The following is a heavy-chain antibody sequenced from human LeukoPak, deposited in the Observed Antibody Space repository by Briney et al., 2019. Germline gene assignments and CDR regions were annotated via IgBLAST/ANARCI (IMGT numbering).Heavy chain of an antibody. J-gene: IGHJ4*02. Sequence: ASVKVSCKVSGYTLTELSMHWVRQAPGKGLEWMGGFDPEDGETIYAQKFQGRVTMTEDTSTDTAYMELSSLRSEDTAVYYCARAIRVYSSSFPVGYWGQRTLVTVSS. V-gene: IGHV1-24*01. D-gene: IGHD6-13*01. CDR3: ARAIRVYSSSFPVGY. CDR1: GYTLTELS. CDR2: FDPEDGET.